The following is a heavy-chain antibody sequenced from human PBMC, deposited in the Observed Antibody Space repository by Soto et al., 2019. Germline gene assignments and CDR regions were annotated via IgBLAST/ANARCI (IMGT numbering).Heavy chain of an antibody. V-gene: IGHV3-48*03. CDR2: ISSSGSTI. CDR1: GFTFSSYE. J-gene: IGHJ6*02. D-gene: IGHD3-10*01. CDR3: ARDDYYGSGSYFSYYYGMDV. Sequence: PGGSLRLSCAASGFTFSSYEMNWVRQAPGKVLEWVSYISSSGSTIYYADSVKGRFTISRDNAKNSLYLQMNSLRAEDTAVYYCARDDYYGSGSYFSYYYGMDVWGQGTTVTVSS.